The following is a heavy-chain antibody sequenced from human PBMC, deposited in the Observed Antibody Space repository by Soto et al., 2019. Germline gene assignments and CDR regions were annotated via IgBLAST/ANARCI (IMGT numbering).Heavy chain of an antibody. CDR2: ISTISSTV. J-gene: IGHJ4*02. V-gene: IGHV3-48*02. CDR3: ARGLHRDGYNCGY. Sequence: GGSLRLSCVASGFNFNNYAMNWVRQAPGKGLEWISYISTISSTVYYADSVKGRFSISRDNAKNSVYLQMNSLRDEDTAVYYCARGLHRDGYNCGYWGQGTLVTVSS. D-gene: IGHD5-12*01. CDR1: GFNFNNYA.